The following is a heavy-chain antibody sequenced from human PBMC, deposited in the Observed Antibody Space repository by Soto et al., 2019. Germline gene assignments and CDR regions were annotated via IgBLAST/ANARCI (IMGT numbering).Heavy chain of an antibody. CDR3: AKDRSSTSCYAFDY. D-gene: IGHD2-2*01. V-gene: IGHV3-23*01. CDR2: ISGSGGTT. J-gene: IGHJ4*02. Sequence: APGKGLEWVSAISGSGGTTYYADSVKGRFTISRDNSKNTLYLQMNSLRVEDTAVYYCAKDRSSTSCYAFDYWGQGSLVTVSS.